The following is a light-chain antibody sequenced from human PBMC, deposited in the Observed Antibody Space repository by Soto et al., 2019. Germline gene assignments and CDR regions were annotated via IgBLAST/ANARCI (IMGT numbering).Light chain of an antibody. Sequence: EIVLTQSPGTLSLSPGERATLSCRASQSVSSSYLAWYQQKPGQAPRLLIYGASSRATGIPDRFSGGGSGTDFTLTISRLEPEDFAVYYCQQYGSSSYTFGQGTKVDIK. J-gene: IGKJ2*01. CDR2: GAS. CDR1: QSVSSSY. V-gene: IGKV3-20*01. CDR3: QQYGSSSYT.